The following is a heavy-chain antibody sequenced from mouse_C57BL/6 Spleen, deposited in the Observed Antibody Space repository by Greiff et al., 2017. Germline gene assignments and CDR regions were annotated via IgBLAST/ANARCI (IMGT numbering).Heavy chain of an antibody. CDR3: ARGMEGYFDV. V-gene: IGHV1-76*01. J-gene: IGHJ1*03. CDR1: GYTFTDYY. Sequence: QVQLQQSGAELVRPGASVKLSCKASGYTFTDYYINWVKQRPGQGLEWIARIYPGSGNTYYNEKFKGKATLTAEKSSSTAYMQLSSLTSEDSAVYFCARGMEGYFDVWGTGTTVTVSS. CDR2: IYPGSGNT.